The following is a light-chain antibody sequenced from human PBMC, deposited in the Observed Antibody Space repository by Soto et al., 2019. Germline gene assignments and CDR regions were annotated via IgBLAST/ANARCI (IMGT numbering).Light chain of an antibody. V-gene: IGKV1-5*03. Sequence: DYQVTQSPSTLSASVGDRVTITCRASQNIYTWLAWYQQKPGIAPKLLIHKASTLESGVPSRFSGSGSGTDFTLTISRLEPEDFAVYYCQQYGSSLSWTFGQGTKVDI. CDR2: KAS. J-gene: IGKJ1*01. CDR1: QNIYTW. CDR3: QQYGSSLSWT.